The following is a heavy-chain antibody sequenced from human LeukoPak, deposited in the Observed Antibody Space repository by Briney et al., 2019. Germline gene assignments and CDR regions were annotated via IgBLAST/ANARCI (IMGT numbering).Heavy chain of an antibody. V-gene: IGHV3-15*01. CDR3: TTEPGHHEPDAFDI. CDR2: IKSKTDGGTT. Sequence: GGSLRLSCAASGFTFSNAWMSWVRQAPGKGLEWVGRIKSKTDGGTTDYAAPVNGRFTISRDDSRNTLYLQMNSLKTEDTAVYYCTTEPGHHEPDAFDIWGQGTMVTVSS. J-gene: IGHJ3*02. D-gene: IGHD1-14*01. CDR1: GFTFSNAW.